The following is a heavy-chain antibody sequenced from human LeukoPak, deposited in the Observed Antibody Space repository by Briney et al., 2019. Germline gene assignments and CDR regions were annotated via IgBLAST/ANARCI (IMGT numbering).Heavy chain of an antibody. CDR2: INPSGGST. CDR1: GYTFTSYY. CDR3: ARDTAAGDAFDI. D-gene: IGHD2-15*01. Sequence: ASVKVSCKASGYTFTSYYMHWVRQAPGQGLEWMGIINPSGGSTSYAQKFQGRVTMTRDTSTSTVYMELSSLRSEDTAVYCCARDTAAGDAFDIWGQGTMVTVSS. V-gene: IGHV1-46*01. J-gene: IGHJ3*02.